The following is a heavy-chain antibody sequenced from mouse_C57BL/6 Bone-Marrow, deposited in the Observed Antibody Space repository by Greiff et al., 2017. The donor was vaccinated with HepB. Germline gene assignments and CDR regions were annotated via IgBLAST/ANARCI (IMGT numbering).Heavy chain of an antibody. Sequence: VKLMESGPELVKPGASVKISCKASGYAFSSSWMNWVKQRPGKGLEWIGRIYPGDGDTKYNGKFKGKATLTADKSSSTAYMQLRSLTSEDSAVYFCARSHYYGSRVWFAYWGQGTLVTVSA. CDR3: ARSHYYGSRVWFAY. V-gene: IGHV1-82*01. CDR2: IYPGDGDT. CDR1: GYAFSSSW. J-gene: IGHJ3*01. D-gene: IGHD1-1*01.